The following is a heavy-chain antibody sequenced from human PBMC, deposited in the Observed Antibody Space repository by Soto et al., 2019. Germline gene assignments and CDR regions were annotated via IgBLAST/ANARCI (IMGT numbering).Heavy chain of an antibody. CDR1: GGSISSFY. D-gene: IGHD1-26*01. CDR2: IYYSENT. J-gene: IGHJ3*02. V-gene: IGHV4-59*04. Sequence: SETLSLTCTVSGGSISSFYWSWIRQPPGKGLEWIGYIYYSENTYYNPSLKSRVTISVDTSKNLFSLKLTSVTAADTAMYYCARPQFSGTYHDTFNIWGQGTMVTVSS. CDR3: ARPQFSGTYHDTFNI.